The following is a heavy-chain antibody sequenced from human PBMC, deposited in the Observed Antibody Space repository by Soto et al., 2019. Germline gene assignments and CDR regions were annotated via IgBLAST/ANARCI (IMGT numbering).Heavy chain of an antibody. Sequence: SVKVSCKASGFTFTSSAVQWVRQARGQRLEWIGWIVVGSGNTNYAQKFQERVTITRDMSTSTAYMELSSLRSEDTAVYYCAAESPMIVSPVGAFDIWGQGTMVPVSS. J-gene: IGHJ3*02. CDR3: AAESPMIVSPVGAFDI. D-gene: IGHD3-22*01. V-gene: IGHV1-58*01. CDR1: GFTFTSSA. CDR2: IVVGSGNT.